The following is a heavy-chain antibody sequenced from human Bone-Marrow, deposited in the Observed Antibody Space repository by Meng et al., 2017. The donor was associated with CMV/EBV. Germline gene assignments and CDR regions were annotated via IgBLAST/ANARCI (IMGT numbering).Heavy chain of an antibody. V-gene: IGHV4-59*01. CDR2: IYYRGNT. J-gene: IGHJ1*01. Sequence: SETLSLTCTVSGGSISSYYWTWIRQPPGKGLEWIGYIYYRGNTNYNPSLRSRVTMSVDTSSNQFSLTLSSVTAADTAVYYCSRDYCGGDCYSLGHWGQGSLVTVSS. CDR1: GGSISSYY. CDR3: SRDYCGGDCYSLGH. D-gene: IGHD2-21*01.